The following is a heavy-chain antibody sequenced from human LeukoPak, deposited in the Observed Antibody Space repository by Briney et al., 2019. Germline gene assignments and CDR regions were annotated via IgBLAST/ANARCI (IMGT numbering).Heavy chain of an antibody. D-gene: IGHD1-1*01. CDR1: GGSISSGDYY. V-gene: IGHV4-30-4*08. Sequence: PSQTLSLTCTVSGGSISSGDYYWSWIRQPPGKGLEWIGYIYYSGSTYYNPSLKSRVTISVDTSKNQFSLKLSSVTAADTAVYYCARHTRYNWNPKQGAFDIWGQGTMVTVSS. CDR2: IYYSGST. J-gene: IGHJ3*02. CDR3: ARHTRYNWNPKQGAFDI.